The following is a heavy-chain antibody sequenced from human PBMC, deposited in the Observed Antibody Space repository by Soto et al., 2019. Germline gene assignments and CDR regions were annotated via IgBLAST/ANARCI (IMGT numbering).Heavy chain of an antibody. CDR3: ARHRRETGTYAQPLDY. Sequence: SETLSLTCTVSGGSISSCDYYWGWVPKPPGKGLAWIGSICSSGSTYHNPSLKSRVTISVDTSKNQFSLRLSSVTAADTAVYYCARHRRETGTYAQPLDYWGQGTLVTVSS. J-gene: IGHJ4*02. V-gene: IGHV4-39*01. D-gene: IGHD1-1*01. CDR1: GGSISSCDYY. CDR2: ICSSGST.